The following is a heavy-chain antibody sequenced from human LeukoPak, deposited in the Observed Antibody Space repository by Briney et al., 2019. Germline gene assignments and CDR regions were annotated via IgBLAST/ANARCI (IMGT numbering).Heavy chain of an antibody. V-gene: IGHV3-33*08. CDR1: GFTFNNYG. D-gene: IGHD3-22*01. CDR3: ARGRFGGYSHFDY. J-gene: IGHJ4*02. CDR2: IWYDGSNK. Sequence: GGSLRLSCAASGFTFNNYGMHWVRQAPGKGLEWVAVIWYDGSNKYYADSVKGRFTISRDNSKNTLYLQMNSLRAEDTAVYYCARGRFGGYSHFDYWGQGTLVTVSS.